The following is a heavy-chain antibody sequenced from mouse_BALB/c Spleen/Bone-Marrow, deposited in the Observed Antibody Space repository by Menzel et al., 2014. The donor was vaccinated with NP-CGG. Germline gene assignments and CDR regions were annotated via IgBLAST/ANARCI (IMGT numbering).Heavy chain of an antibody. Sequence: VQLQQSGPGLVQPSQNLSITCTVSGFSLTSYGVHWVRQSPGKGLEWLGVIWSGGSTDYNAAFISRLSISKDNSKSQVFFKMSSLQANDTAIYYCARNEHSGFAYWGQGTLVTVSA. V-gene: IGHV2-2*02. CDR2: IWSGGST. D-gene: IGHD3-1*01. J-gene: IGHJ3*01. CDR1: GFSLTSYG. CDR3: ARNEHSGFAY.